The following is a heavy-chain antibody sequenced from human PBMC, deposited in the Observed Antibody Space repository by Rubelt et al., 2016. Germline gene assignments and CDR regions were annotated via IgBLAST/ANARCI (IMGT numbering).Heavy chain of an antibody. CDR2: ISYDGSKT. J-gene: IGHJ5*02. Sequence: SLRLSCAASGFTISSDALHWVRQAPGKGLEWVALISYDGSKTYYADFVRGRFTISRDNSETPLYLHVSSLRAEDSAVYYCARDVRNRGWFDPWGQGTLVTVSS. V-gene: IGHV3-30*04. D-gene: IGHD7-27*01. CDR3: ARDVRNRGWFDP. CDR1: GFTISSDA.